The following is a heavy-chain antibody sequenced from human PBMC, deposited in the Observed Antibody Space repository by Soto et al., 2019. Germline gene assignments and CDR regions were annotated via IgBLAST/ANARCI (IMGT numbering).Heavy chain of an antibody. CDR2: IYNDGNT. CDR1: GLTVSANY. CDR3: VRPFPSGRNYGMDV. D-gene: IGHD3-10*01. V-gene: IGHV3-53*01. J-gene: IGHJ6*02. Sequence: ESGGGLIQPGGSLKLSCAASGLTVSANYMSWVRQAPGKGLEWVSVIYNDGNTYYADSVKGRFAISRDASKNTLYLQMDSLRAEDTAVYYCVRPFPSGRNYGMDVWGQGTTVTVSS.